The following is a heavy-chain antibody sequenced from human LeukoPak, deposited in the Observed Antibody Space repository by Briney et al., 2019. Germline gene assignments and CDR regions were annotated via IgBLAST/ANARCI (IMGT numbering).Heavy chain of an antibody. CDR2: IYYSGST. V-gene: IGHV4-59*01. J-gene: IGHJ3*02. D-gene: IGHD2-15*01. Sequence: KPSETLSLTCTVSGGSISSYYWSWIRQPPGKGLEWIGYIYYSGSTNYNPSLKSRVTISVDTSKNQFSLKLSSVTAADTAVYCCARGRVARGAFDIWGQGTMVTVSS. CDR1: GGSISSYY. CDR3: ARGRVARGAFDI.